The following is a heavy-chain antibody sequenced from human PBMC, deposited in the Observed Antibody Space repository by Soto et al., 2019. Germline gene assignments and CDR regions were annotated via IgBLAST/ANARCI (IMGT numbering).Heavy chain of an antibody. CDR2: IYYTGRT. CDR3: ARDRMTTVEPPYYYYGMDV. CDR1: GGSISTTTYY. D-gene: IGHD4-17*01. V-gene: IGHV4-39*07. J-gene: IGHJ6*02. Sequence: PSETLSLTCTVSGGSISTTTYYWGWIRQHPGKGLEWIGKIYYTGRTYYNPSLKSRVTISVDTSNNQFSLKLSSVTAADTAVYYCARDRMTTVEPPYYYYGMDVWGQGTTVTVSS.